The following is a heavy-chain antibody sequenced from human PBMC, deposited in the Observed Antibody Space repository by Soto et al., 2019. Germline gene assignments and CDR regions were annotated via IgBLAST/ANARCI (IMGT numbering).Heavy chain of an antibody. Sequence: SETLSLTCAVYGGSFSGYYWNWIRQPPGKGLEWIGEINHSGSTNYNPSLKSRVTISVDTSKNQFSLKLSSVTAADTAVYYCARDGWLVNYYFDYWGQGTLVTVSS. CDR2: INHSGST. J-gene: IGHJ4*02. V-gene: IGHV4-34*01. CDR3: ARDGWLVNYYFDY. CDR1: GGSFSGYY. D-gene: IGHD6-19*01.